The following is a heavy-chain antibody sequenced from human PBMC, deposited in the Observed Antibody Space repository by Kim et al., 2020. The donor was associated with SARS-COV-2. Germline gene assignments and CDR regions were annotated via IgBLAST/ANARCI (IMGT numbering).Heavy chain of an antibody. Sequence: GGSLRLSCAASGFTFSSYAMNWVRQAPGKGLEWVAVISYDGSNKYYVDSVKGRFTISRDNSKNTLYLQMNSLRAEDTAVYYCARAEAGSSYYGMDVWGQGTTVTVSS. CDR3: ARAEAGSSYYGMDV. D-gene: IGHD1-26*01. J-gene: IGHJ6*02. CDR2: ISYDGSNK. V-gene: IGHV3-30*04. CDR1: GFTFSSYA.